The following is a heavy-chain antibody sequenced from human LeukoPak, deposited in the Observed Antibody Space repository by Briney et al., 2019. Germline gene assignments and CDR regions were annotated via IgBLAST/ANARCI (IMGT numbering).Heavy chain of an antibody. V-gene: IGHV1-2*02. CDR1: GYTFTCYY. D-gene: IGHD3-3*01. Sequence: ASVTLSCKVSGYTFTCYYMHWVRHAPGPGLEWMGWINPNSSGTNYARKFQGRVTITRDTSISTAYMKLSRLRSDDTAVYYCATTYYDFWSATRTTNYFDYWGQGTLVTVSS. CDR2: INPNSSGT. CDR3: ATTYYDFWSATRTTNYFDY. J-gene: IGHJ4*02.